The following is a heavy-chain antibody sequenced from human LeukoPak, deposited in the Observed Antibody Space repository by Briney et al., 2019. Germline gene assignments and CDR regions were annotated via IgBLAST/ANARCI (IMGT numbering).Heavy chain of an antibody. J-gene: IGHJ3*02. CDR1: GDSISSGGYS. CDR3: ASYGDSDAFDI. V-gene: IGHV4-30-2*01. Sequence: SETLSLTCAVSGDSISSGGYSWSWIRQPPGKGLEWIGYIYHSGSTYYNPSLKSRVTISVDRSKNQFSLKLSSVTAADTAVYYCASYGDSDAFDIWGQGTMVTVSS. CDR2: IYHSGST. D-gene: IGHD4-17*01.